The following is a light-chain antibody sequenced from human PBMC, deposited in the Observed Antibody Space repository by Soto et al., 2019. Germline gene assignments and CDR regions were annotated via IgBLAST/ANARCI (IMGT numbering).Light chain of an antibody. Sequence: DIQMTQSPSTLSASVGDRVTMTCRASQSISGWLAWYQKKPGKAPKLLIYDASSLESGLPSRFSGSGSGTEFTLNISSLQPDDFATYYCQQCYSSSLTFGGGTKVDI. CDR1: QSISGW. J-gene: IGKJ4*01. CDR2: DAS. V-gene: IGKV1-5*01. CDR3: QQCYSSSLT.